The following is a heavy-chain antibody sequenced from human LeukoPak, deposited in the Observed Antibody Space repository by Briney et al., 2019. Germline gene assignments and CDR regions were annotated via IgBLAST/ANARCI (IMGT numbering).Heavy chain of an antibody. CDR2: IKQDGSEK. Sequence: GGSLRLSCAASGFTFSSYWMSWVRQAPGKGLEWVANIKQDGSEKYYVDSVKGRFTISRDNSKNTLFLQMNSLRAEDTAVYYCAKAPLFDYWGQGTLVTVSS. V-gene: IGHV3-7*01. CDR1: GFTFSSYW. CDR3: AKAPLFDY. J-gene: IGHJ4*02.